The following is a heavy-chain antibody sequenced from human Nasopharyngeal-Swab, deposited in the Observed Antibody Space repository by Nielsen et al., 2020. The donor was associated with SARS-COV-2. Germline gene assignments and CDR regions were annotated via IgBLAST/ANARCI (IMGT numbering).Heavy chain of an antibody. CDR3: ARAATVNHFDY. CDR2: ISYSGNT. V-gene: IGHV4-31*03. J-gene: IGHJ4*02. CDR1: GGSIRRGDYY. D-gene: IGHD4-17*01. Sequence: LRLSCRVSGGSIRRGDYYWRWIRQHPGKGLEWIGYISYSGNTYFNPSLKSRVTISLDTSKNQFSLKLSSVTAADTAVYYCARAATVNHFDYWGQGTLVTVSS.